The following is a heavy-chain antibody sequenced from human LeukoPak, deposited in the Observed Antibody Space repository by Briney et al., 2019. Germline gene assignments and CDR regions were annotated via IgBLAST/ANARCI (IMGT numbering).Heavy chain of an antibody. CDR3: ARDRGYSYGDAFDI. CDR2: ISSSGSTI. CDR1: GFTFSDYY. D-gene: IGHD5-18*01. V-gene: IGHV3-11*01. Sequence: PGGSLRLSCAASGFTFSDYYMSWIRQAPGKGLEWVSYISSSGSTIYYADSVKGRFTISRANAKNSLYLQMNSLRAEDTAVFYCARDRGYSYGDAFDIWGQGTMVTVSS. J-gene: IGHJ3*02.